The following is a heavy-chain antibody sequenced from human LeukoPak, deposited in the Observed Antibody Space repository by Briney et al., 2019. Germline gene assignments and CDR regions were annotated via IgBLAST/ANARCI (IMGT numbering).Heavy chain of an antibody. D-gene: IGHD3-22*01. Sequence: PSETLSLTCTVSGGSISSYYWSWIRQPAGKGLEWIGRIHTSGSTNYNPSLKSRVTMSGDTSKNQFSLKLSSVTAADTAVYYCARDSYYYDSSGSKPLDYWGQGTLVTVSS. V-gene: IGHV4-4*07. CDR1: GGSISSYY. CDR2: IHTSGST. CDR3: ARDSYYYDSSGSKPLDY. J-gene: IGHJ4*02.